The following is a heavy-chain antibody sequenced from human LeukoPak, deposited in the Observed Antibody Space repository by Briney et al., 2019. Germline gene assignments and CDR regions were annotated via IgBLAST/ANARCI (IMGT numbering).Heavy chain of an antibody. J-gene: IGHJ5*02. Sequence: SETLSLTCAVYGGSFSGYYWSWIRQPPGKGLEWIGEINHSGSTNYNPSLKSRVTISVDTSKNQFSLKLSSVTAADTAVYYCARGRGYSSSNWFGPWGQGTLVTVSS. V-gene: IGHV4-34*01. CDR1: GGSFSGYY. D-gene: IGHD6-19*01. CDR2: INHSGST. CDR3: ARGRGYSSSNWFGP.